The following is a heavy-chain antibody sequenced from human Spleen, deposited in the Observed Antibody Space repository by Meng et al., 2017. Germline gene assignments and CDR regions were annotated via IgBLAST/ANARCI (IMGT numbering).Heavy chain of an antibody. CDR3: ARGYGDYEFGLDGMDV. Sequence: GESLKISCAASGFTFSSYAMHWVRQAPGKGLEWVAAISYDASNKYYADSVKGRFTISRENAKNSLYLQMNSLRAGDTAVYYCARGYGDYEFGLDGMDVWGQGTTVTVSS. CDR1: GFTFSSYA. V-gene: IGHV3-30*14. CDR2: ISYDASNK. D-gene: IGHD4-17*01. J-gene: IGHJ6*02.